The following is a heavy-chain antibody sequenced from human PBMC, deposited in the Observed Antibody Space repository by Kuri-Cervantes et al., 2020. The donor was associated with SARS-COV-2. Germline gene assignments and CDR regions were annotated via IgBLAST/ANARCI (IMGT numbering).Heavy chain of an antibody. CDR2: SNHSGST. D-gene: IGHD2-2*01. CDR3: ASTGRRYCSSTSCSFDY. CDR1: GGSFSGYY. J-gene: IGHJ4*02. V-gene: IGHV4-34*01. Sequence: SETLSLTCAVYGGSFSGYYWSWIRQPPGKGLEWIGESNHSGSTNYNPSLKSRVTISVDTSKNQFSLKLSSVTAADTAVYYCASTGRRYCSSTSCSFDYWGQGTLVTVSS.